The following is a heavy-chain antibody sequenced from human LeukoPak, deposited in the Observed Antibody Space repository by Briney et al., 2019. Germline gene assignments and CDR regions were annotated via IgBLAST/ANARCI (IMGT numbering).Heavy chain of an antibody. Sequence: SETLSLTCAVHGGSFSGYYWSWIRQPPGKGLEWIGEINHSGSTNYNPSLKSRVTISVDTSKNQFSLKLSSVTAADTAGYYWARVQISPNYDFRSGGYYYMDVWGKGTTVTVSS. D-gene: IGHD3-3*01. J-gene: IGHJ6*03. V-gene: IGHV4-34*01. CDR1: GGSFSGYY. CDR2: INHSGST. CDR3: ARVQISPNYDFRSGGYYYMDV.